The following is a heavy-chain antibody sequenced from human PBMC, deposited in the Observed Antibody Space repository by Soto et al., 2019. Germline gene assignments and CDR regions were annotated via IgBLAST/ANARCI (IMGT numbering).Heavy chain of an antibody. CDR2: IISDGSGT. D-gene: IGHD2-15*01. V-gene: IGHV3-74*01. J-gene: IGHJ6*02. CDR1: GLDFRNSL. Sequence: EVQLVDSGGGLVHPGGSLRLSCAASGLDFRNSLIHWVRQGPGKGLVWVSHIISDGSGTTYADSVKCRFTIARDNAKNTVDLQMKSLRAEDTALYYCAKDTAYSMDVWGQGTTVTVSS. CDR3: AKDTAYSMDV.